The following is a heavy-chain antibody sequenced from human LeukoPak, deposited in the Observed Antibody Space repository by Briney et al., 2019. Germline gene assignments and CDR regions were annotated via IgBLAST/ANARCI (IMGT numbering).Heavy chain of an antibody. CDR3: ARDQDGMDV. CDR1: GDIVSSYIAA. CDR2: TYYRSKWYN. Sequence: SQTLSLTCAISGDIVSSYIAAWNWIRRSPSRGLEWLGRTYYRSKWYNDYAVSVKSRVTINPDTSKNQFSLQLNSVTPDDTAVYYCARDQDGMDVWGQGTTVTVSS. J-gene: IGHJ6*02. V-gene: IGHV6-1*01.